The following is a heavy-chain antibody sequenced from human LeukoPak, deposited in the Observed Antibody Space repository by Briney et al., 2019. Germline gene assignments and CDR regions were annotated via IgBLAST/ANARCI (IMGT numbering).Heavy chain of an antibody. CDR3: ARRGDIVVVPAASPRSYGMDV. CDR2: IYYSGST. Sequence: SETLSLTCTVSGGSISSYYWSWIRQPPGKGLEWIGYIYYSGSTNYNPSLKSRVTISVDTSKNQFSLKLSSVTAADTAVYYCARRGDIVVVPAASPRSYGMDVWGQGTTVTVSS. V-gene: IGHV4-59*12. CDR1: GGSISSYY. J-gene: IGHJ6*02. D-gene: IGHD2-2*01.